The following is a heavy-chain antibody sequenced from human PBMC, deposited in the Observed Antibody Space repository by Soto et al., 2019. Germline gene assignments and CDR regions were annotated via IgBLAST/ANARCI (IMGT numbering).Heavy chain of an antibody. CDR2: IIPIFGTA. V-gene: IGHV1-69*13. Sequence: ASVKVSCKASGGTFSSYAISWVRQAPGQGLEWMGGIIPIFGTANYAQKFQGRVTITADESTSTAYMELSSLRSEDTAVHYCAGGSVLRFLEWPYGMDVWGQGTTVTASS. CDR3: AGGSVLRFLEWPYGMDV. D-gene: IGHD3-3*01. CDR1: GGTFSSYA. J-gene: IGHJ6*02.